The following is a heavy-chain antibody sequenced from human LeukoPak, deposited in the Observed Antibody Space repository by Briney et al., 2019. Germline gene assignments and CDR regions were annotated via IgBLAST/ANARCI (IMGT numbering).Heavy chain of an antibody. CDR1: GGSISSYY. D-gene: IGHD4-23*01. V-gene: IGHV4-59*01. Sequence: PSETLSLTCTVSGGSISSYYWSWIRQPPGKGLEWIGYIYYSGSTNYNPSLKSRVTISVDTSKNQFSLKLSSVTAADTAVYYCAIGLRWYPDAFDIWGRGTMVTVSS. J-gene: IGHJ3*02. CDR3: AIGLRWYPDAFDI. CDR2: IYYSGST.